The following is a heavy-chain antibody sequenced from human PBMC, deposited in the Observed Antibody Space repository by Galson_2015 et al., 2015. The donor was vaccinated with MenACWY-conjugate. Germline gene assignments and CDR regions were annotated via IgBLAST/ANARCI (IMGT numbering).Heavy chain of an antibody. V-gene: IGHV3-48*04. J-gene: IGHJ6*02. CDR1: GFTFSSYS. CDR2: ISSSSSTI. D-gene: IGHD2-2*03. CDR3: ARDGSGGYCSSTSCYGHYGMDV. Sequence: SLRLSCAASGFTFSSYSMNWVRQAPGKGLEWVSYISSSSSTIYYADSVKGRFTTSRDNAKNSLYLQMNSLRAEDTAVYYCARDGSGGYCSSTSCYGHYGMDVWGQGTTVTVSS.